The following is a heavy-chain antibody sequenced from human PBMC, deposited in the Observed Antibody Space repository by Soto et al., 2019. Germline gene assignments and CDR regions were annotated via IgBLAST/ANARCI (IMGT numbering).Heavy chain of an antibody. V-gene: IGHV5-51*01. CDR1: GYSFTSYW. CDR3: ARARDVVVPAATYYYYGMDV. CDR2: IYPGDSDT. Sequence: GESLKISCKGSGYSFTSYWIGWVRQMPGKGLEWMGIIYPGDSDTRYSPSFQGQVTISADKSISTAYLQWSSLKASDTAMYYCARARDVVVPAATYYYYGMDVWGQGXTVTVYS. J-gene: IGHJ6*02. D-gene: IGHD2-2*01.